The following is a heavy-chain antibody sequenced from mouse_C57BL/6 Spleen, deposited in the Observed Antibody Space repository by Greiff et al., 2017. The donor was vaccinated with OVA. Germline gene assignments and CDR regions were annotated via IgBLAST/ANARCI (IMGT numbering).Heavy chain of an antibody. CDR3: ACDDYFDY. CDR2: IYPGSGNT. Sequence: QVHVKQSGPELVKPGASVKISCKASGYSFTSYYIHWVKQRPGQGLEWIGWIYPGSGNTKYNEKFKGKATLTADTSSSTAYMQLSSLTSEDSAVYYCACDDYFDYWGQGTTLTVSS. V-gene: IGHV1-66*01. CDR1: GYSFTSYY. J-gene: IGHJ2*01.